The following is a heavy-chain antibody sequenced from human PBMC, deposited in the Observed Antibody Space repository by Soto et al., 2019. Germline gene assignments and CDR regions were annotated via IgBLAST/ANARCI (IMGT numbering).Heavy chain of an antibody. Sequence: EVQLLESGGGLIQRGGSLRLSCAVSGFTTNKHAMSWVRQAPEKGLEWVAGISDSGADKFYAESVRGRFSISRDGSRNTVYLQMSDLRPDDTAIYYCAKRMGPQDSWGQATPVTVSS. V-gene: IGHV3-23*01. CDR1: GFTTNKHA. CDR3: AKRMGPQDS. CDR2: ISDSGADK. J-gene: IGHJ4*02. D-gene: IGHD2-15*01.